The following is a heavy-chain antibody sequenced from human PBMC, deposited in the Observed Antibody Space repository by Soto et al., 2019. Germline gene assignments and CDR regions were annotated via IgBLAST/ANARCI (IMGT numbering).Heavy chain of an antibody. CDR2: TNTDGTAT. CDR3: TRGHYYGMDV. Sequence: GGSLRLSCAASGFTFSAYWMHWVRQAPGKGLVWVSRTNTDGTATTYADSVEGRFTISRDNAKNMLYLQMNSLRAEDTAVYYCTRGHYYGMDVWGPGPTVTVSS. V-gene: IGHV3-74*03. J-gene: IGHJ6*02. CDR1: GFTFSAYW.